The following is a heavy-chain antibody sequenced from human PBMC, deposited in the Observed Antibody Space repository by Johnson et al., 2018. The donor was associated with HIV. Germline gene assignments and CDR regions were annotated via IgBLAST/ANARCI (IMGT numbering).Heavy chain of an antibody. CDR1: GFSFSDYY. CDR3: ATVWRNEGRHSFDV. CDR2: IKQDGSEK. J-gene: IGHJ3*01. V-gene: IGHV3-7*01. D-gene: IGHD1-1*01. Sequence: VQLVESGGGLVKPGGSLRLSCAASGFSFSDYYMTWIRQAPGKGLEWVANIKQDGSEKYYVDSVKGRFTFSRDNAKNSLYLQMNSLRVEDTALYFCATVWRNEGRHSFDVWGLGTMVTVSS.